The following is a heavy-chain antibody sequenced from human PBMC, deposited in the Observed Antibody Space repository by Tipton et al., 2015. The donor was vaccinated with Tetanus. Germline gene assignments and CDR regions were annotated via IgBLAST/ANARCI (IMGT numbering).Heavy chain of an antibody. CDR2: ISSSGSTI. CDR3: ARNVFRGYREFDY. V-gene: IGHV3-11*01. D-gene: IGHD3-16*01. J-gene: IGHJ4*02. Sequence: SLRLSCAASGFTFSDYYMSWIRQAPGKGLEWVSYISSSGSTIYYADSVKGRFTISRDNAKNSLYLQMNSLRAEDTAVYYCARNVFRGYREFDYWGQGTLVTVSS. CDR1: GFTFSDYY.